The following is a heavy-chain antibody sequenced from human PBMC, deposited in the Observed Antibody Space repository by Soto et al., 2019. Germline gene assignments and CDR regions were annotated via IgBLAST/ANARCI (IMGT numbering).Heavy chain of an antibody. J-gene: IGHJ4*02. CDR2: IASKPDGGTA. CDR1: GFNFVNAW. V-gene: IGHV3-15*07. Sequence: EVQLVESGGALVKPGASLILSCATSGFNFVNAWMTWVRQAPGKGLEWVGHIASKPDGGTADYAAPVKGRFSISRDDSRNTMYLHMNSLKTEDTALYYCMGHTDNWGQGTLVTVSS. CDR3: MGHTDN. D-gene: IGHD3-16*01.